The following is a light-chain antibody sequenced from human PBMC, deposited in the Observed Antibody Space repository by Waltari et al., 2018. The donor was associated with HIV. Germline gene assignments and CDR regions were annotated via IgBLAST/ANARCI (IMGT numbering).Light chain of an antibody. Sequence: SALTQPASVSGSPDQSITISCTGTSSDVGGSNLVAWYQHHPVKAPKPMIYRVSKRPSGVSIRFSGSKSGNTASLTISGLQAEDEADYYCCAYAGSTTYVIFGGGTKLTVL. J-gene: IGLJ2*01. CDR3: CAYAGSTTYVI. CDR1: SSDVGGSNL. V-gene: IGLV2-23*02. CDR2: RVS.